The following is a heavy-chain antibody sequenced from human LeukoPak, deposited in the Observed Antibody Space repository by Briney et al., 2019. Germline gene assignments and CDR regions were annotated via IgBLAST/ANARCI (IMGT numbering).Heavy chain of an antibody. J-gene: IGHJ4*02. V-gene: IGHV1-46*01. Sequence: ASVTVSCTASGYTFTSNYIHWVRQAPVQGLEWMGMIYPRDGSTSYAQKFQGRVTETRDTSTSTVHMELSGLRSEDTAVYYCARDQEGFDYWGQGTLVTVSS. CDR2: IYPRDGST. CDR1: GYTFTSNY. CDR3: ARDQEGFDY.